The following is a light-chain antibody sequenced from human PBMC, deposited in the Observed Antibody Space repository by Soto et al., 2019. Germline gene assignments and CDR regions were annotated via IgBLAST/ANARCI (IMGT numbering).Light chain of an antibody. J-gene: IGKJ1*01. CDR3: QQYNNWPWT. V-gene: IGKV3-15*01. CDR2: GAS. CDR1: QSVSSN. Sequence: EIVMTQSPSTLSASPVERSTLSCRASQSVSSNLAWYQQKPGQAPRLLIYGASTRATGIPARFSGSGSGTEFTLTISSLQSEDFAVYYCQQYNNWPWTFGQGTKVDIK.